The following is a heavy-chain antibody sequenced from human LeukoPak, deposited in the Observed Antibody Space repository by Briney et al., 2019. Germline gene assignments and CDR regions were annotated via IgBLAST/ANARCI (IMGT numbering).Heavy chain of an antibody. CDR1: GGTFSSYA. CDR3: ARGGSSSIPLDY. D-gene: IGHD6-6*01. CDR2: IIPIFGTA. Sequence: SVKVSCKASGGTFSSYAISWVRQAPGQGLEWMGGIIPIFGTANYAQKFQGRVTITADESTSTAYMELSSLRSEDTAVYYCARGGSSSIPLDYWGQGTLATVSS. V-gene: IGHV1-69*13. J-gene: IGHJ4*02.